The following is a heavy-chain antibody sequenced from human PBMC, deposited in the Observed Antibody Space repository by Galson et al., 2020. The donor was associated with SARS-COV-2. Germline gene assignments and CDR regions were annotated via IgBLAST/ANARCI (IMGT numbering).Heavy chain of an antibody. J-gene: IGHJ4*02. Sequence: SQTLSFTCTVSGGSISSGGYYWSWIRQHPGKGLEWIGYIYYSGSTYYNPSLKSRVTISVDTSKNQFSLKLSSVTAADTAVYYRAREGYYYDSSGYLYYFDYWGQGTLVTVSS. CDR3: AREGYYYDSSGYLYYFDY. CDR2: IYYSGST. V-gene: IGHV4-31*03. CDR1: GGSISSGGYY. D-gene: IGHD3-22*01.